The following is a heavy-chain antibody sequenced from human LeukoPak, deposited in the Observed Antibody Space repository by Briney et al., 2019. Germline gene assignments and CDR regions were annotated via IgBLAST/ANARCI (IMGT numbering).Heavy chain of an antibody. D-gene: IGHD3-22*01. Sequence: PGGSLRLSCAASEFTFSNYWIHWVRQAPGKGLEWVSVAYSGGSTYYADSVKGRFTISRDNSKNTLYLQMNSLRAEDTAVYYCARGIEVGSGYMDVWGKGTTVTISS. V-gene: IGHV3-66*01. CDR3: ARGIEVGSGYMDV. J-gene: IGHJ6*03. CDR2: AYSGGST. CDR1: EFTFSNYW.